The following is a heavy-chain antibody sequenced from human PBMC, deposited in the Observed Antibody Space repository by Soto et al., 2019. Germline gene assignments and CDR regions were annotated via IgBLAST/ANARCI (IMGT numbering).Heavy chain of an antibody. CDR3: ASQYGSGSYYNLYYYYGMDV. CDR1: GYTFTSYG. D-gene: IGHD3-10*01. CDR2: ISAYNGNT. V-gene: IGHV1-18*01. Sequence: QVQLVQSGAEVKKPGASVKVSCKASGYTFTSYGISWVRQAPGQGLEWMGWISAYNGNTNYAQKLQGRVTMTTDTSTSTAYMELRSLRSDDTAVYYWASQYGSGSYYNLYYYYGMDVWGQGTTVTVSS. J-gene: IGHJ6*02.